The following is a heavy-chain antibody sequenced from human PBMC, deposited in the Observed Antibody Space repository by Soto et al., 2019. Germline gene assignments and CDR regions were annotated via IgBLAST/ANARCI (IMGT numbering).Heavy chain of an antibody. D-gene: IGHD3-10*01. J-gene: IGHJ6*02. Sequence: EVQLVESGGGLVQPGRSLRLSCAASGFTFDDYAMHWVRQAPGKGLEWVSGISWNIGTIVYADSVKGRFTISRDNAKNSLYLQMNSLRGEETALYYCAKDMRGGSSSARYYYGLDVCGQGTTVTVSS. CDR1: GFTFDDYA. CDR2: ISWNIGTI. V-gene: IGHV3-9*01. CDR3: AKDMRGGSSSARYYYGLDV.